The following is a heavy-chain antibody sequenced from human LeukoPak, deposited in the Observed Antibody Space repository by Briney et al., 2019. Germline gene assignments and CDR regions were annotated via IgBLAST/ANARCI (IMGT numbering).Heavy chain of an antibody. CDR2: IIGSGSST. CDR1: VFTYSSLA. Sequence: GGSLRLFCAASVFTYSSLAMSWVRQAPGKGLEWVSAIIGSGSSTYYADSVKGRFTISRDNSKNTLFLQMNSLRAEDTAVYYCAKDRAQQLVLDFWGQGTLVTVSS. D-gene: IGHD6-13*01. CDR3: AKDRAQQLVLDF. V-gene: IGHV3-23*01. J-gene: IGHJ1*01.